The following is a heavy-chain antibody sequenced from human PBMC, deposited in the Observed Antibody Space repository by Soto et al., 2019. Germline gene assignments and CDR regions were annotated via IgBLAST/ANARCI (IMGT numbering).Heavy chain of an antibody. D-gene: IGHD3-22*01. J-gene: IGHJ4*02. V-gene: IGHV1-18*04. Sequence: ASVKVSSKASGHTFTSYGISWVLQAPGQVLDWMGWISAYIGNTNDAKKLQCRVTIPTDTSTSTAYMELRSLRYDDTAGYYCARVRDDSSGYVYWGQGTLVTVSS. CDR2: ISAYIGNT. CDR3: ARVRDDSSGYVY. CDR1: GHTFTSYG.